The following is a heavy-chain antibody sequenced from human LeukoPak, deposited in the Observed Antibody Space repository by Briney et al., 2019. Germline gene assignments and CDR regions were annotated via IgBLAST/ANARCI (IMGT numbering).Heavy chain of an antibody. CDR2: IKSDGSST. J-gene: IGHJ2*01. CDR1: GFTFSSDW. Sequence: GGSLRLSCAASGFTFSSDWMHWVRQGSGKGLVWVSRIKSDGSSTTYADSVKGRFTISRDNAKNTLYLQMNSLRAEDTAVYYCARGLGLAWYFDLWGRGTLVTVSS. D-gene: IGHD1-7*01. CDR3: ARGLGLAWYFDL. V-gene: IGHV3-74*01.